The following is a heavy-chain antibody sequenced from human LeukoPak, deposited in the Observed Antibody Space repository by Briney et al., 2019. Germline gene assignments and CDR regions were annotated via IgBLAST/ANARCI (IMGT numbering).Heavy chain of an antibody. CDR1: GGTFSSYA. CDR3: AKDPYSSSFPGY. CDR2: IIPIFGTA. V-gene: IGHV1-69*13. Sequence: GASVKVSCKASGGTFSSYAISWVRQAPGQGLEWMGGIIPIFGTANYAQKFQGRVTITADESTSTAYMELSSLRSEDTAVYYCAKDPYSSSFPGYWGQGTLVTVSS. D-gene: IGHD6-6*01. J-gene: IGHJ4*02.